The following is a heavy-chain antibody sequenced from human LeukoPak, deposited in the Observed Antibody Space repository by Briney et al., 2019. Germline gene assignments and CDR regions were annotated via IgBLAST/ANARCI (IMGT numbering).Heavy chain of an antibody. V-gene: IGHV4-4*07. CDR1: GGSIETYY. D-gene: IGHD1-26*01. CDR3: ARAYSDVSYNYWYFVL. J-gene: IGHJ2*01. Sequence: SETLSLTCTVSGGSIETYYWSWLRQPAGKGLEWIGRVYASRSTDYNPSLTSRVTMSVDTSKNQFSLTLTSVTAADAAVYFCARAYSDVSYNYWYFVLWGRGTLVTVSS. CDR2: VYASRST.